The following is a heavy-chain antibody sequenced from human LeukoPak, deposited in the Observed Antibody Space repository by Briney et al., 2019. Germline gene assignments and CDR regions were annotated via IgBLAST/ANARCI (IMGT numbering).Heavy chain of an antibody. D-gene: IGHD2-2*01. V-gene: IGHV4-4*07. J-gene: IGHJ3*02. Sequence: SETLSLTCTVSGGSISSYYWSWIRQPAGKGLEWIGRIYTSGSTNYNPSLKSRVTMSVDTSKNQFSLKLSSVTAADTAVYYCARVGRSTSWSLAFDIWGQGTMVTVSS. CDR1: GGSISSYY. CDR3: ARVGRSTSWSLAFDI. CDR2: IYTSGST.